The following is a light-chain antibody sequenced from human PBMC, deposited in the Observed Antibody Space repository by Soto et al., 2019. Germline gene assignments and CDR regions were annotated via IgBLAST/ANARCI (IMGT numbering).Light chain of an antibody. CDR3: QKYGRSPT. Sequence: EIVFTQSPSNLSLSPGERATLSCGASQSVSRSYFAWYQHKPGQAPRLLIYGTSSRATGIPDRFSGSGSGTDFTLTISRLEPEDFAVYYCQKYGRSPTFGGGTKVDIK. J-gene: IGKJ4*01. V-gene: IGKV3-20*01. CDR1: QSVSRSY. CDR2: GTS.